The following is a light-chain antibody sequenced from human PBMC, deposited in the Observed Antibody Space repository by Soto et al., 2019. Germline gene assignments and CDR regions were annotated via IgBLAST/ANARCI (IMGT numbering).Light chain of an antibody. V-gene: IGKV3-11*01. CDR2: DAS. CDR3: QQRSKT. Sequence: EIVLTQSPATLSLSPGERATLSCRASQSVSSNLAWYQQKPGQAPRLPIYDASIRATGIPARFSGSGSGTDFTLTISSLEPEDFAVYYCQQRSKTFGQGTKLGIK. CDR1: QSVSSN. J-gene: IGKJ2*01.